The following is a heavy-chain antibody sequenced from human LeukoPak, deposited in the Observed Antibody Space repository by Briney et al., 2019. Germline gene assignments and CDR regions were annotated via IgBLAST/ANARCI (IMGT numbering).Heavy chain of an antibody. CDR3: ARGPNDFWSGYYNWFDP. V-gene: IGHV4-34*01. CDR1: GGSFSGYY. J-gene: IGHJ5*02. CDR2: INHSGST. Sequence: SETLSLTCAVYGGSFSGYYWSWIRQPPGKGLEWIGEINHSGSTNYNPSLKSRVTISVDKSKNQFSLKLSSGTAADTAVYYCARGPNDFWSGYYNWFDPWGQGTLVTVSS. D-gene: IGHD3-3*01.